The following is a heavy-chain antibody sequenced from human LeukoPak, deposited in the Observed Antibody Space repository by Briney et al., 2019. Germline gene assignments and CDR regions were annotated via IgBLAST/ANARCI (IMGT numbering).Heavy chain of an antibody. CDR3: ARADSSGPEYYFDY. CDR1: GGSFSGYY. CDR2: INHSGST. J-gene: IGHJ4*02. V-gene: IGHV4-34*01. Sequence: SETLSLTCAVYGGSFSGYYWSWIRQPPGKGLEWIGEINHSGSTNYNPSLKSRVTISVDTSKNQFSLKLSSVTAADTAVYYCARADSSGPEYYFDYWGQGTLVTVSS. D-gene: IGHD6-19*01.